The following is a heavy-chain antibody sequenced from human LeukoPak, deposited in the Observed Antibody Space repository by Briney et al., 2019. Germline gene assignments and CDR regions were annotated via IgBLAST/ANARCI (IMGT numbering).Heavy chain of an antibody. CDR1: GGSISSGNW. Sequence: SETLSLTCAVSGGSISSGNWWSWVRQPPGKGLEWIGEIYHRGSTNYNPSLETRITISLDKSKNQFSLRLSSVTAADTAVYYCARQVLWFGRLDYWGQGTLVTVSS. V-gene: IGHV4-4*02. J-gene: IGHJ4*02. CDR3: ARQVLWFGRLDY. CDR2: IYHRGST. D-gene: IGHD3-10*01.